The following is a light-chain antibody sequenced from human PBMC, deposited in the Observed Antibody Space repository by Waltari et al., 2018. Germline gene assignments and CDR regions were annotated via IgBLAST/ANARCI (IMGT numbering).Light chain of an antibody. Sequence: QTVVTQEPSFSVSPGGTVTLTCGLSSGSVSINSYARWYHQTPGQAARTRIYTTDTRSSGVPDRFAGSILGNKAALTITGAQADDECDYYCMLYVGSGIWVFGGGTKLTVL. J-gene: IGLJ2*01. V-gene: IGLV8-61*01. CDR3: MLYVGSGIWV. CDR1: SGSVSINSY. CDR2: TTD.